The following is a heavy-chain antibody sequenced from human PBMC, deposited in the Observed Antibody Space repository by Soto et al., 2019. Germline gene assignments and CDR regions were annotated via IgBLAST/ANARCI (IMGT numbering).Heavy chain of an antibody. D-gene: IGHD6-19*01. V-gene: IGHV1-18*01. J-gene: IGHJ4*02. Sequence: QVQLVQSGAEVKKPGASVKVSCKASGYTFTSYGISWVRQAPGQGLEWMGWISAYNGNTNYAQKLQGRVTMTTDTAKSIAYMELRSMRSDDTSVYYCARENGIAVAGTLDSWGQGTLVTVSS. CDR3: ARENGIAVAGTLDS. CDR1: GYTFTSYG. CDR2: ISAYNGNT.